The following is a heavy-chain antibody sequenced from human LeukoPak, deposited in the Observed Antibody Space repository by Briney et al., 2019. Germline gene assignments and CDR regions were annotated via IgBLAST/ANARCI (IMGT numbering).Heavy chain of an antibody. CDR1: GFTVSSNY. V-gene: IGHV3-53*01. CDR3: AKDDSLVGATRLYAFDI. Sequence: GGSLRLSCAASGFTVSSNYMSWVRQPPGKGLEWVSVIFSGGGTYYVDSVKGRFTISRDNSKNTLYLQMNSLRAEDTAVYYCAKDDSLVGATRLYAFDIWGQGTMVTVSS. D-gene: IGHD1-26*01. J-gene: IGHJ3*02. CDR2: IFSGGGT.